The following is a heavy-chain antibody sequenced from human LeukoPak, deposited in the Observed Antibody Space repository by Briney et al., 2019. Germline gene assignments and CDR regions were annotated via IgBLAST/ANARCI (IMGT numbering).Heavy chain of an antibody. CDR2: VSYAGSTT. Sequence: PGGSLRLSCAASAFTFSNYGMHWVRQAPGKGLEWVAVVSYAGSTTYYADSVKGRFTISRDNSKNTLYLQMNSLRAEDTAVYYYAKEPIPMAGGYYFDYWGQGTLVTVSS. CDR1: AFTFSNYG. D-gene: IGHD6-19*01. CDR3: AKEPIPMAGGYYFDY. J-gene: IGHJ4*02. V-gene: IGHV3-30*18.